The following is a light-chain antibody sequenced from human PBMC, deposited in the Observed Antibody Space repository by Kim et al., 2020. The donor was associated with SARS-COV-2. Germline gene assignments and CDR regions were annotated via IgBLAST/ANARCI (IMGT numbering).Light chain of an antibody. CDR1: SSDVGSYNR. CDR3: SSFTTSTTLV. Sequence: QSVLTQPPSVSGSPGQSVIISCTGSSSDVGSYNRVSWYLQPPGTAPKLIIYEVTHRPSGVPARFSGSKSGNTASLTISGLQAEDEGDYYCSSFTTSTTLVFGGGTQLTVL. CDR2: EVT. J-gene: IGLJ2*01. V-gene: IGLV2-18*02.